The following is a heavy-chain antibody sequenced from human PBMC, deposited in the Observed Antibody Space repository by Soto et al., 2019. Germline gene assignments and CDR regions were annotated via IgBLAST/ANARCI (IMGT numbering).Heavy chain of an antibody. V-gene: IGHV4-39*01. J-gene: IGHJ5*02. CDR2: IYYSGST. D-gene: IGHD6-19*01. Sequence: QLQLQESGPGLVKPSETLSLTCSVSGGSITSSSYFWGWVRQPPGKGLEWIGSIYYSGSTYYNPSIRSRVPISVDTSTNQSSLTLSPVTAADTAMFYSARHYSSGSRHWFAPWGQGTLVTVSS. CDR1: GGSITSSSYF. CDR3: ARHYSSGSRHWFAP.